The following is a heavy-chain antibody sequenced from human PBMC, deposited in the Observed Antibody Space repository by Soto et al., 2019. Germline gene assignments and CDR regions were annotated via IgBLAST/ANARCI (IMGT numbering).Heavy chain of an antibody. CDR1: GFSFSNYW. V-gene: IGHV3-74*01. J-gene: IGHJ4*02. D-gene: IGHD5-18*01. CDR2: IKTDGSST. Sequence: EVQLMESGGGLVQPGGSLRLSCAASGFSFSNYWIHWVRQAPGKGLVWVSRIKTDGSSTDYAASVKGRFTISRDNAKNTLYLQMNSLTAEDTAVYYCAKREGNTYGLFHWGQGTLVTVSS. CDR3: AKREGNTYGLFH.